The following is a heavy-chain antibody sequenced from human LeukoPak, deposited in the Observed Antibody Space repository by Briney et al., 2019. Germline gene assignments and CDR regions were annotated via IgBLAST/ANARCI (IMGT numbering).Heavy chain of an antibody. CDR2: IYYSGST. Sequence: PSETLSLTCTVSGGSIRSHYWSWIRQPPGKGLEWIGYIYYSGSTNYNPSLKSRVTISLDTSKNQFSLKLSSVTAADTAVYYCARDRGDYDSSGYYGYFDYWGQGALVTVSS. V-gene: IGHV4-59*11. D-gene: IGHD3-22*01. J-gene: IGHJ4*02. CDR3: ARDRGDYDSSGYYGYFDY. CDR1: GGSIRSHY.